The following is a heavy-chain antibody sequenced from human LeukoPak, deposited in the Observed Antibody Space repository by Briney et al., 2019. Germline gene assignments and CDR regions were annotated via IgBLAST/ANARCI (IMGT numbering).Heavy chain of an antibody. CDR1: GFTVSSNY. J-gene: IGHJ4*02. D-gene: IGHD3/OR15-3a*01. CDR3: ARASVDWLLPDY. CDR2: IYSGGST. V-gene: IGHV3-66*01. Sequence: GGSLRLSCVASGFTVSSNYMSWVRQAPGKGLEWVSVIYSGGSTYYADSVKGRFTISRDNSKNTLYLQMNSLRAEDTAVYYCARASVDWLLPDYWGQGTLVTVSS.